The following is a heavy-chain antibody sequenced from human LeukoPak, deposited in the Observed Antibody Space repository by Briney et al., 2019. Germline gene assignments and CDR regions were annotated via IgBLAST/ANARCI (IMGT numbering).Heavy chain of an antibody. Sequence: GGSLRLSCAVSGFTFSNAWMTWARHIPGKGLEWVRLIKSKTDVGTTDFAAPVKGRFTISRDDSKNTLYLQMNSLRTEDTAVYYCTTNPYSSSWLAGAFAIWGQGTMVTVSS. CDR2: IKSKTDVGTT. D-gene: IGHD6-13*01. CDR1: GFTFSNAW. J-gene: IGHJ3*02. CDR3: TTNPYSSSWLAGAFAI. V-gene: IGHV3-15*01.